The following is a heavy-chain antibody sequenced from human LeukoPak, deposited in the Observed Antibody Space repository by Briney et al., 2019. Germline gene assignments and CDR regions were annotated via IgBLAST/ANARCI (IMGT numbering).Heavy chain of an antibody. Sequence: GGSLRLSCAASGFTFSSHNMNWVRQAPGKGLEWVSSISSSISYIYYADSVKGRFTISRDNAKNSLYLQMNSLRAEDTAVYYCARVSVDTAMVNQFDYWGQGTLVTVSS. CDR3: ARVSVDTAMVNQFDY. D-gene: IGHD5-18*01. J-gene: IGHJ4*02. CDR1: GFTFSSHN. V-gene: IGHV3-21*04. CDR2: ISSSISYI.